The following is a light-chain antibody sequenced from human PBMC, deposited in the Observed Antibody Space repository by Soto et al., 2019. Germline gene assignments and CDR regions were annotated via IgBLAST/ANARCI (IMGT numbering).Light chain of an antibody. CDR2: EVS. CDR1: SSDVGGYNY. CDR3: SSFAGSNVV. V-gene: IGLV2-8*01. Sequence: QSALTQPPSASGSPGQSVTISCTGTSSDVGGYNYVSWYQQHPGKAPKLMISEVSKRPSGVPDRFSSSKSGNTASLTVSGLQAEDEADYYCSSFAGSNVVFGGGTKLTVL. J-gene: IGLJ2*01.